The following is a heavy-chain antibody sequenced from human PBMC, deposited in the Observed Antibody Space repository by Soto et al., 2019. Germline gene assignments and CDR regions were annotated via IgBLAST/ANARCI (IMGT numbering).Heavy chain of an antibody. D-gene: IGHD4-17*01. J-gene: IGHJ4*02. CDR2: IYYSGST. Sequence: PSETLSLTCTVSGGSISSSSYYWGWIRQPPGKGLEWIGSIYYSGSTYYNPSLKSRVTISVDTSKNQFSLKLSSVTAADTAVYYCARGSRVTTKMVFLDYGGKGTLVPVSS. CDR3: ARGSRVTTKMVFLDY. V-gene: IGHV4-39*01. CDR1: GGSISSSSYY.